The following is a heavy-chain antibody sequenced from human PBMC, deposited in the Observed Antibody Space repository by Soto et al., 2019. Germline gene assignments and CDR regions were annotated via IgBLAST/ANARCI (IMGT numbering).Heavy chain of an antibody. CDR3: ARVGLPEASRNWFDP. J-gene: IGHJ5*02. CDR2: IIPIFGTA. V-gene: IGHV1-69*01. D-gene: IGHD2-21*01. CDR1: GGTFSSYA. Sequence: QVQLVQSGAEVKKPGSSVKVSCKASGGTFSSYAISWVRQAPGQGLEWMGGIIPIFGTANYAQKLQGRVTSTADESTSTAYMELSSLRAEDTAVYYCARVGLPEASRNWFDPWGQGTLVTVAS.